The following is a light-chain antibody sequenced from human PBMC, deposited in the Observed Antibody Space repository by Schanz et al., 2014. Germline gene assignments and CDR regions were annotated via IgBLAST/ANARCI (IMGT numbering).Light chain of an antibody. CDR1: SSNIGANYD. CDR3: QSYDSSLSGYVV. Sequence: QSALTQPPSVSGAPGQTVTISCTGSSSNIGANYDVHWYQQLPGTAPKLLIYGNSNRPSGVPDRFSGSKSGTSASLAITGLQAEDEADYYCQSYDSSLSGYVVFGGGTKLTVL. V-gene: IGLV1-40*01. CDR2: GNS. J-gene: IGLJ2*01.